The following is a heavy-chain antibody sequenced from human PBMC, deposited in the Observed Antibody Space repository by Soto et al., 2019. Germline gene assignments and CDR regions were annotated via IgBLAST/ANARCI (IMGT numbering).Heavy chain of an antibody. D-gene: IGHD3-22*01. CDR3: ASDLYYDSSGYYPPHDY. V-gene: IGHV3-7*01. CDR2: IKQDGSEK. Sequence: GSLRLSCAASGFTFSSYWMSWVRQAPGKGLEWVANIKQDGSEKYYVDSVKGRFTISRDNAKNSLYLQMNSLRAEDTAVYYCASDLYYDSSGYYPPHDYWGQGTLVTVSS. J-gene: IGHJ4*02. CDR1: GFTFSSYW.